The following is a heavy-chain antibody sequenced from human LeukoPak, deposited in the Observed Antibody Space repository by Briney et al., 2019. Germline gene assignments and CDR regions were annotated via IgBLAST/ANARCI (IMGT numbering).Heavy chain of an antibody. V-gene: IGHV1-2*02. CDR2: INPNSGGT. CDR1: GYTFTSYD. Sequence: ASVKVSCKASGYTFTSYDINWVRQAPGQGLEWMGWINPNSGGTNYAQKFQGRVTMTRDTSISTAYMELSRLRSDDTAVYYCARAIVVVPAARYYFDYWGQGTLVTVSS. CDR3: ARAIVVVPAARYYFDY. J-gene: IGHJ4*02. D-gene: IGHD2-2*01.